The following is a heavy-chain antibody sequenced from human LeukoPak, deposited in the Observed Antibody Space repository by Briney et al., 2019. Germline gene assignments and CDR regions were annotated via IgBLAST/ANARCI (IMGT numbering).Heavy chain of an antibody. D-gene: IGHD5-18*01. CDR3: ARHVDTAVVLYFDY. J-gene: IGHJ4*01. Sequence: PSETLSLTCTVSGGSISSYYWSWIRQPPGKGLEWIGYIYYIGRTNYNPSLKSRVTISVGASKSQFSLVLTSVTAADTAVYYCARHVDTAVVLYFDYWGHGALVTVSS. CDR1: GGSISSYY. CDR2: IYYIGRT. V-gene: IGHV4-59*01.